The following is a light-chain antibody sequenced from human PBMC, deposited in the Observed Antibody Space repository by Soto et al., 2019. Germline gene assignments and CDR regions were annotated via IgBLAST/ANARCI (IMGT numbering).Light chain of an antibody. Sequence: DIQMTQSPTSLSTSVGDRVTITCQASQDIRNYLNWFQQKPGKAPKLLIYDASNLETGVPSRFSGSGSGTDFTFTISSLQPEDIATYYCQQYDNLPYTFGQGTKVESK. J-gene: IGKJ2*01. CDR3: QQYDNLPYT. CDR2: DAS. CDR1: QDIRNY. V-gene: IGKV1-33*01.